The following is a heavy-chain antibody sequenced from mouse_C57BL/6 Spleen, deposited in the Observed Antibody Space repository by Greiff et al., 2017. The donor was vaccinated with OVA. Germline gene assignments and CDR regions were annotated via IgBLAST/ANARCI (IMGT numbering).Heavy chain of an antibody. V-gene: IGHV1-54*01. D-gene: IGHD1-1*01. Sequence: VQLQESGAELVRPGTSVKVSCKASGYAFTNYLIEWVKQRPGQGLEWIGVINPGSGGTNYNEKLKGKATLTADKSSRTAYMQLSSLTSEDSAVYFCARSLTVVANYFDYWGQGTTLTVSS. CDR3: ARSLTVVANYFDY. CDR2: INPGSGGT. J-gene: IGHJ2*01. CDR1: GYAFTNYL.